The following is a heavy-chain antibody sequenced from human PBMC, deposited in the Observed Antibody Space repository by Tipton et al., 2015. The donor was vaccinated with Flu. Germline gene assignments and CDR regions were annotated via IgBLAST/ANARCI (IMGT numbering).Heavy chain of an antibody. CDR3: ARRYCSSTSCYLFDP. Sequence: TLSLTCAVYGGSFSGYYWTWIRQPPGKGLEWIGNVFHTGSSYYNPSLKSRVTISVDTSKNQFSLNVISVTAADTAVYYCARRYCSSTSCYLFDPWGQGTLVTVSS. D-gene: IGHD2-2*01. CDR2: VFHTGSS. J-gene: IGHJ5*02. V-gene: IGHV4-34*12. CDR1: GGSFSGYY.